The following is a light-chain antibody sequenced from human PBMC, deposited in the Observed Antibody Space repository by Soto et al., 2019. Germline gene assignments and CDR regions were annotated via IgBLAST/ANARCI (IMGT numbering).Light chain of an antibody. CDR2: KAS. Sequence: DIQMTQSPSTLSASVGDRVTITCRASQSISSWLAWYQQKPGKAPNLLIYKASTLQTGVPSRFSGSGSETEFTLTISSLQPDDFATYYCQQYDIYWTFGQGTKVDIK. CDR1: QSISSW. V-gene: IGKV1-5*03. CDR3: QQYDIYWT. J-gene: IGKJ1*01.